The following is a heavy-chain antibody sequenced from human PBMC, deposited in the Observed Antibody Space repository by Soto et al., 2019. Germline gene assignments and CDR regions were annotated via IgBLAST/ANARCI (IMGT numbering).Heavy chain of an antibody. CDR2: ISSNGGST. V-gene: IGHV3-64D*06. D-gene: IGHD3-16*01. Sequence: GGSLRLSCSASGFTFSSYAMHWVRQAPGKGLEYVSAISSNGGSTYYADSVKGRFTISRDNSKNTLYLQMSSLRAEDTAVYYCVKDFTLVWPQPFFDYWGQGTLVTVSS. CDR1: GFTFSSYA. J-gene: IGHJ4*02. CDR3: VKDFTLVWPQPFFDY.